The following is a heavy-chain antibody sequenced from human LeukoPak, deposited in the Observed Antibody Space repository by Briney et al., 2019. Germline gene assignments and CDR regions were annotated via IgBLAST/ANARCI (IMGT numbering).Heavy chain of an antibody. V-gene: IGHV3-23*01. CDR2: SRGSGSST. CDR3: AKGGSLWLPTHFDY. Sequence: GGALRLSCAVSGFTFSSYAMSWVRQAPGKGQEWVSASRGSGSSTYYADTVKGRFTISRDNSKSTLYLQRNSLRAEDTAVYYCAKGGSLWLPTHFDYWGQGTLVTVSS. D-gene: IGHD5-18*01. J-gene: IGHJ4*01. CDR1: GFTFSSYA.